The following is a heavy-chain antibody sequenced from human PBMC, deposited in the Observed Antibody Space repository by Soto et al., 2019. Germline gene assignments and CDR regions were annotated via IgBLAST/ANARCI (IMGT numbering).Heavy chain of an antibody. Sequence: GGSLRLSCAASGFTFSSYWMHWVRQAPGMGLEWVSRINSDGSTTTYADSVKGRFTISRDNAKNTLYLQMNSLGAEDTAVYYCAKPDWGQYYYGMDVWGQGTTVTVSS. CDR3: AKPDWGQYYYGMDV. CDR1: GFTFSSYW. J-gene: IGHJ6*02. D-gene: IGHD7-27*01. V-gene: IGHV3-74*01. CDR2: INSDGSTT.